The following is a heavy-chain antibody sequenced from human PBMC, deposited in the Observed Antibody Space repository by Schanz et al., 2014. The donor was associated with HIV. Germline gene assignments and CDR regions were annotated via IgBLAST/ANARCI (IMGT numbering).Heavy chain of an antibody. CDR3: ASMEQFIIRYYYGMDV. CDR2: ISGSGGST. D-gene: IGHD6-19*01. V-gene: IGHV3-23*04. CDR1: VLTLSSYG. J-gene: IGHJ6*02. Sequence: VPLVASFVVFVQPFLAQRLSCSSSVLTLSSYGMSWVRQAPGKGLEWVSVISGSGGSTYYADSVKGRFSISRENSKNTLYLXXXTLRXEDTAVYYCASMEQFIIRYYYGMDVWGQGTTVTVSS.